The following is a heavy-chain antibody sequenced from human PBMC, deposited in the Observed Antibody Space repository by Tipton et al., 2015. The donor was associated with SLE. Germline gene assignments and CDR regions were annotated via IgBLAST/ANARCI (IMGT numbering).Heavy chain of an antibody. CDR3: GGGPRDYNWNSIEY. V-gene: IGHV4-59*11. CDR1: DDSISSHY. J-gene: IGHJ4*02. D-gene: IGHD1-7*01. Sequence: TLSLTCTVSDDSISSHYWNWIRQPPAKGVEWVGYMFYNGATRYNPSLNSRVTMSVDTTKNQFSLKLTSVTAADTAVYYCGGGPRDYNWNSIEYGGQGTMVTVSS. CDR2: MFYNGAT.